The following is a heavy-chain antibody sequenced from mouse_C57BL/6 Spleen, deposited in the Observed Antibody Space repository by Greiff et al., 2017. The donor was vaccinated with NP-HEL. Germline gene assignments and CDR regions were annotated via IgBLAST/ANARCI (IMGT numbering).Heavy chain of an antibody. J-gene: IGHJ1*03. CDR2: FYPGSGSI. D-gene: IGHD2-10*02. Sequence: QVQLQQSGAELVKPGASVKLSCKASGYTFTEYTIHWVKQRSGQGLEWIGWFYPGSGSIKYNENFKDKATLTADKSSSTVYMEFSRLTSEDSAVYFCARHAMGYGNYCWYFDVWGTGTTVTVSS. V-gene: IGHV1-62-2*01. CDR1: GYTFTEYT. CDR3: ARHAMGYGNYCWYFDV.